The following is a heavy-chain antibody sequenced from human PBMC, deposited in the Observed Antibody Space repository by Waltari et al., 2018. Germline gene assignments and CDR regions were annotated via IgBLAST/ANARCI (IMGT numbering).Heavy chain of an antibody. V-gene: IGHV4-4*02. J-gene: IGHJ5*02. Sequence: QLQLQESGPGLVTPSGTLSLRCAVSGASMSSTYWWSWVRQSQQKGLDWIGQVNRSGRTNYNPSFASRVTITIDTSNNQVALKVTSATAADTAVYYCARDRGRGLYLDTWGPGTLVTVSP. D-gene: IGHD2-15*01. CDR2: VNRSGRT. CDR3: ARDRGRGLYLDT. CDR1: GASMSSTYW.